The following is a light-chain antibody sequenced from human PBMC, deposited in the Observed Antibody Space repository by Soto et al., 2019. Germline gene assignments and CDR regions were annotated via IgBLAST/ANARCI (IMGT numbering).Light chain of an antibody. CDR1: QTISSNN. Sequence: EIVLTQSPGTLSVSPGERATLSCRASQTISSNNLAWYQQKPGQAPSLLIYGTSSRATGIPDRFSGSGSGTDFTLTISRLEPEDYAIYYCQQYGSWTFGEGTKVGS. CDR3: QQYGSWT. CDR2: GTS. V-gene: IGKV3-20*01. J-gene: IGKJ1*01.